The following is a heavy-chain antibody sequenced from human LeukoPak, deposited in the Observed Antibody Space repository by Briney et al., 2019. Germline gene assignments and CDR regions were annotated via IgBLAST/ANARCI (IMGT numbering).Heavy chain of an antibody. D-gene: IGHD5-12*01. CDR3: AKDRGYSGYDFHC. CDR2: LSGTSSSI. CDR1: GFTFSSYA. V-gene: IGHV3-23*01. Sequence: PGGSLRLSCAASGFTFSSYAMSWVRQAPGQGLEWVSTLSGTSSSIYYADSVRGRFTISRDNSKNTLSLQTNSLRAEDTAVYYCAKDRGYSGYDFHCWGQGTLVTVSS. J-gene: IGHJ4*02.